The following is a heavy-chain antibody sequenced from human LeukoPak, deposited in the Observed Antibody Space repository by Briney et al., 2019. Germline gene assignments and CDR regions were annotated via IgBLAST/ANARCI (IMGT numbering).Heavy chain of an antibody. CDR1: GFTVGSNY. Sequence: GGSLRLSCAASGFTVGSNYMSWVRQAPGKGLEWVSVIYSGGSTYYADSVKGRFTISRDNSKNTLYLQMNSLRAEDTAVYYCARAEAYYDFWSGYYPYYFDYWGQGTLVTVSS. D-gene: IGHD3-3*01. CDR3: ARAEAYYDFWSGYYPYYFDY. J-gene: IGHJ4*02. CDR2: IYSGGST. V-gene: IGHV3-53*01.